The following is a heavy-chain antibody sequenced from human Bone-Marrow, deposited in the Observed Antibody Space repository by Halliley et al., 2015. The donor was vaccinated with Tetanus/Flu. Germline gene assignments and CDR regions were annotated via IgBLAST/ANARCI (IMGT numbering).Heavy chain of an antibody. CDR3: ARASDNYENVGYYDY. Sequence: VSYIRSSGSTRYYADSVKGRFTVSRDNAKNSLYLQMNSLRAEDTAVYYCARASDNYENVGYYDYWGQGTLVTVSS. CDR2: IRSSGSTR. J-gene: IGHJ4*02. V-gene: IGHV3-48*03. D-gene: IGHD3-22*01.